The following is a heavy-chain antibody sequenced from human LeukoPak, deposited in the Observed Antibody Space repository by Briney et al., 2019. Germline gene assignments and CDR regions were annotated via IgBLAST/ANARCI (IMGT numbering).Heavy chain of an antibody. J-gene: IGHJ6*03. CDR1: GYSFTSYW. D-gene: IGHD5-18*01. Sequence: GESLKISCKGSGYSFTSYWIGWARQMPGKGLEWMGIIYPGNSDTRYSPSFQGQVTISADKSISTAYLQWSSLKASDTAMYYCARRRGYSYGYYYYYMDVWGKGTTVTVSS. CDR2: IYPGNSDT. CDR3: ARRRGYSYGYYYYYMDV. V-gene: IGHV5-51*01.